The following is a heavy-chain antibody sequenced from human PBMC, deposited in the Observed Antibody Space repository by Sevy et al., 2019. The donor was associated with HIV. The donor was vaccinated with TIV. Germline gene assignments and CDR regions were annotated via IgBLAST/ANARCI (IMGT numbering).Heavy chain of an antibody. V-gene: IGHV4-34*01. CDR3: ARVGQPTFFDY. CDR2: INHRGST. Sequence: SESLSLTCAVYGGSFSGYYWSWIRQPPGKGLEWIGEINHRGSTNYNPSLKSRVTISVDTSKNQFSLKLSSVTAADTAVYYCARVGQPTFFDYWGQGTLVTVSS. J-gene: IGHJ4*02. D-gene: IGHD3-16*01. CDR1: GGSFSGYY.